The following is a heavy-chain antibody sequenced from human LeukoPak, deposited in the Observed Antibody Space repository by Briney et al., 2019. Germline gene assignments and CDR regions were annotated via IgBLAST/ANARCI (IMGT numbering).Heavy chain of an antibody. V-gene: IGHV3-23*01. CDR3: ARGSHENYFDY. J-gene: IGHJ4*02. CDR1: GFTFSTYA. CDR2: ISGSGDST. Sequence: PGGSLRLSCAASGFTFSTYAVNWVRQAPGKGLEWVSTISGSGDSTYYADSVKGRFTISRDNSKNTLYLQMNSLRAEDTAVYYCARGSHENYFDYWGQGTLVTVSS.